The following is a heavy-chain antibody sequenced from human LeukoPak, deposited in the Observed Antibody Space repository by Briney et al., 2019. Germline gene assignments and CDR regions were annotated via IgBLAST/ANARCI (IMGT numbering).Heavy chain of an antibody. J-gene: IGHJ4*02. CDR1: GFTFSSYS. CDR2: ISTGSSYN. D-gene: IGHD5-18*01. CDR3: ARDKGGYNYEYYFDS. V-gene: IGHV3-21*01. Sequence: GGSLRLSCAASGFTFSSYSMNWVRQAPGKGLEWVASISTGSSYNYYADLVMGRFTISRDNAENSLYLQMNSLRAEDTAVYFCARDKGGYNYEYYFDSWGQGALVTVSS.